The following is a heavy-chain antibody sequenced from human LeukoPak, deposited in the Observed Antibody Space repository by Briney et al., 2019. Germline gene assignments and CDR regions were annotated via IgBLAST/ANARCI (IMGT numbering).Heavy chain of an antibody. D-gene: IGHD3-22*01. V-gene: IGHV1-69*05. J-gene: IGHJ4*02. CDR1: GGTFSSYA. CDR3: ASSPNPAYYYDSSGYPFDY. CDR2: IIPIFGTA. Sequence: SVKVSCKASGGTFSSYAINWVRQAPGQGLEWMGGIIPIFGTANYAQKFQGRVTITTDESTSTAYMELSSLRSEGTAVYYCASSPNPAYYYDSSGYPFDYWGQGTLVTVSS.